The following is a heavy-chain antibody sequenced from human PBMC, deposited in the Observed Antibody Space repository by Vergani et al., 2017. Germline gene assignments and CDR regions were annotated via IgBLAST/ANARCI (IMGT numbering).Heavy chain of an antibody. Sequence: QVQLVESGGGVVQPGRSLRLSCAASGFTFSSYGMHGVRQAPGKGREWVAVISYDGSNKYYADSVKGRFTISRDNSKNTLYLQMNSLRAEDTAVYYCAKSGGPHDFWSGYYYYYMDVWGKGTTVTVSS. D-gene: IGHD3-3*01. V-gene: IGHV3-30*18. J-gene: IGHJ6*03. CDR3: AKSGGPHDFWSGYYYYYMDV. CDR1: GFTFSSYG. CDR2: ISYDGSNK.